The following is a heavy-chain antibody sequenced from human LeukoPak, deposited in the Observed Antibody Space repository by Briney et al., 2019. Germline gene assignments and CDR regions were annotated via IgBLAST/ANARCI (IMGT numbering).Heavy chain of an antibody. V-gene: IGHV4-34*01. CDR2: INHSGST. J-gene: IGHJ4*02. Sequence: SETLSLTCTVSSGSISTYYWSWIRQPPGKGLEWIGEINHSGSTNYNPSLKSRVTISVDTSKNQFSLKLSSVTAADTAVYYCARSYSGYDYGNWGQGTLVTVSS. CDR3: ARSYSGYDYGN. CDR1: SGSISTYY. D-gene: IGHD5-12*01.